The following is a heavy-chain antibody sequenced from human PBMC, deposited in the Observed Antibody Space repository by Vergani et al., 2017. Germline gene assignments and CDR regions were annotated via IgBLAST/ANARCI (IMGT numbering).Heavy chain of an antibody. CDR1: GGSISSYY. Sequence: QVQLQESGPGLVKPSETLFLTCTVSGGSISSYYWSWIRQPPGKGLEWIGYIYYSGSTNYNPSLKSRVTISVDTSKNQFSLKLSSVTAADTAVYYCARGYSYGRIDYWGQGTLVTVSS. D-gene: IGHD5-18*01. CDR3: ARGYSYGRIDY. J-gene: IGHJ4*02. V-gene: IGHV4-59*01. CDR2: IYYSGST.